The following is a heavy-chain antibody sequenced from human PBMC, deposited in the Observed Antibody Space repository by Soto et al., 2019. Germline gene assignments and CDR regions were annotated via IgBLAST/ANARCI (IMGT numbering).Heavy chain of an antibody. CDR3: AKDSISYNGIYDAFDV. Sequence: VQLLESGGGLVQPGGSLRLSCEASGFTFSNYAMAWVRQTPGEGPEWVSTIGGGDDIFYAESVQGRFIISRDDSRSTMYLQMDNLRVEDTAIYFCAKDSISYNGIYDAFDVWGQGIVVTVSS. D-gene: IGHD3-3*02. CDR2: IGGGDDI. V-gene: IGHV3-23*01. CDR1: GFTFSNYA. J-gene: IGHJ3*01.